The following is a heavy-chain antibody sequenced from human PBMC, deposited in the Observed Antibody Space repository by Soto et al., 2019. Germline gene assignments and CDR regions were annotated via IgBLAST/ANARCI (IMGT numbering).Heavy chain of an antibody. Sequence: ASVKVSCKASGYTFTSYYMHWVRQAPGQGLEWMGIINPSGGSTSYAQKFQGRVTMTRDTSTSTVYMELSSLRSEDTAVYYCARDSDIVVVPAAKAYDYWGRGTLVTVSS. V-gene: IGHV1-46*03. CDR1: GYTFTSYY. J-gene: IGHJ4*02. D-gene: IGHD2-2*01. CDR2: INPSGGST. CDR3: ARDSDIVVVPAAKAYDY.